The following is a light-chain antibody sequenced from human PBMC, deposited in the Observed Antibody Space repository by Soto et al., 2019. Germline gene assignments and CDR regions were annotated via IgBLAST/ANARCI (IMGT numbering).Light chain of an antibody. CDR1: HTISSSY. Sequence: EIVLTQSPGTLSLSPGERATLSCRASHTISSSYLAWYQQKPGQAPRLLMYGISRRATGIPDRFSGSGSGTGFTLTITRLEPEDFAVYYCQQRSSWPPITFGQGTRLEIK. CDR2: GIS. V-gene: IGKV3D-20*02. J-gene: IGKJ5*01. CDR3: QQRSSWPPIT.